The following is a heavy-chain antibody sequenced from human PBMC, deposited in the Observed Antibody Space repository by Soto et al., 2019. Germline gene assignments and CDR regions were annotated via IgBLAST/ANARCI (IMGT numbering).Heavy chain of an antibody. D-gene: IGHD6-13*01. CDR3: VRPYYSSSWFPFDR. V-gene: IGHV3-11*01. CDR1: GFDFGDYY. CDR2: IDSDDGTT. J-gene: IGHJ4*02. Sequence: GGSLRLSCTASGFDFGDYYMSWIRQAPGKGLEWVSYIDSDDGTTYYTDSVKGRFTISRDNAKNSLYLQLNSLRVEDTALYYCVRPYYSSSWFPFDRWGQGTLVTVSS.